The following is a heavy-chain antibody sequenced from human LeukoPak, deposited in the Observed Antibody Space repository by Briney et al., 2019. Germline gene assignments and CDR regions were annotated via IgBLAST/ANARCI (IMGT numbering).Heavy chain of an antibody. CDR1: GGSISSYY. CDR2: IYYSGST. D-gene: IGHD2-2*01. V-gene: IGHV4-59*12. Sequence: SETLSLTCTVSGGSISSYYWSWIRQPPGKGLEWIGYIYYSGSTNYNPSLKSRVTISVDTSKNQFSLQLNSVTPEDTAVYYCARVKAKVVPGKVTYYYMDVWGKGTTVTISS. CDR3: ARVKAKVVPGKVTYYYMDV. J-gene: IGHJ6*03.